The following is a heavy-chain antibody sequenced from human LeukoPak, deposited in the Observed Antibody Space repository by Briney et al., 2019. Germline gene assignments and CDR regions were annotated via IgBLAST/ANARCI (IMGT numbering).Heavy chain of an antibody. CDR2: MYTSGST. D-gene: IGHD4-17*01. Sequence: SETLSLTCSVSGGSISSYYWSRIRQPAGKQPEWIGRMYTSGSTYYNPSLKSRVTMSAGTSKNQFSLKLTSVTAADTSVYYCAREGGPGGDYGSIDSWGQGTLVTVSS. CDR1: GGSISSYY. V-gene: IGHV4-4*07. J-gene: IGHJ4*02. CDR3: AREGGPGGDYGSIDS.